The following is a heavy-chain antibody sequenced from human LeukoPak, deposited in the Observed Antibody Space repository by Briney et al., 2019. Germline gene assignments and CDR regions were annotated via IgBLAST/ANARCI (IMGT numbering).Heavy chain of an antibody. J-gene: IGHJ4*02. D-gene: IGHD6-19*01. CDR1: GGSISSYY. CDR3: AREAPLGSFLDY. CDR2: IYYSGST. V-gene: IGHV4-59*01. Sequence: PSETLSLTCTVSGGSISSYYWSWIRQPPGKGLEWIGYIYYSGSTNYNPSLKSRVTISVDTSKNQFSLKLSSVTAADTAVYYCAREAPLGSFLDYWGQGTLVTVSS.